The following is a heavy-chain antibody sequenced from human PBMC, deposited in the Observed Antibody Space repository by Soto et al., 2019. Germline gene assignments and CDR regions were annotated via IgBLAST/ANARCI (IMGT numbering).Heavy chain of an antibody. J-gene: IGHJ5*02. CDR1: GGSISSAEQY. CDR2: IYYRGST. D-gene: IGHD1-26*01. Sequence: QVQLQESGPGLVKPSQTLSLTCTVSGGSISSAEQYWSWIRQPPGKGLEWIGYIYYRGSTSYNPSIRSRVTISVDTSKNQFSLRLSSVTAADTAVYYCARDGTDSWFDPWGQGTLVTVSS. CDR3: ARDGTDSWFDP. V-gene: IGHV4-30-4*01.